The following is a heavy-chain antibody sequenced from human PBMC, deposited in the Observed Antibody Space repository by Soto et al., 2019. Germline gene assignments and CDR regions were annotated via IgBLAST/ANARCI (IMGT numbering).Heavy chain of an antibody. Sequence: SETLSLTCTVSGGSISSSSYYWGWIRQPPGKGLEWIGSIYYSGSTYYNPSLKSRVTISVDTSKNQFSLKLSSVTAADTAVYYCARHNYHSSGPSAHWGQGTLVT. J-gene: IGHJ4*02. V-gene: IGHV4-39*01. CDR1: GGSISSSSYY. CDR3: ARHNYHSSGPSAH. D-gene: IGHD3-22*01. CDR2: IYYSGST.